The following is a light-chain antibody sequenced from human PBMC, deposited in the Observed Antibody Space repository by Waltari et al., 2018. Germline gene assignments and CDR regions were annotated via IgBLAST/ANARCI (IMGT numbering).Light chain of an antibody. CDR3: QQYYATPPT. CDR1: QSVLKSSNNKND. Sequence: DIVMTQSPDSLAVSLGERATINCKSSQSVLKSSNNKNDLAWYQQKTGQPPKLLIYWASTRESGVPDRFSGSGSGTDFTLTISSLQAEDAAVYYCQQYYATPPTFGQGTKLEIK. J-gene: IGKJ2*01. V-gene: IGKV4-1*01. CDR2: WAS.